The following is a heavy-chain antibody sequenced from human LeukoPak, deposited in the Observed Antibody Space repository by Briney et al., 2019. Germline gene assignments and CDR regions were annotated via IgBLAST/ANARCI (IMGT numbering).Heavy chain of an antibody. CDR1: GYTFTGYY. V-gene: IGHV1-2*02. J-gene: IGHJ4*02. Sequence: ASVKVSCKASGYTFTGYYMHWVRQAPGQGLEWMGWINPNSGGTNYAQKFQGRVTMTRDTSISTAYMELSRLRSDDTAVYYCARVAPIRLGELSILRFWDYWGQGTLVTVSS. CDR3: ARVAPIRLGELSILRFWDY. D-gene: IGHD3-16*02. CDR2: INPNSGGT.